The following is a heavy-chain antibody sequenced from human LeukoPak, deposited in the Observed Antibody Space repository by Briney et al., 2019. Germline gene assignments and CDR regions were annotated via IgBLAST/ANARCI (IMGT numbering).Heavy chain of an antibody. V-gene: IGHV3-7*01. Sequence: PGGSLRLSCAGSGFTFRSYWVHWVRQAPGKGLEWVANIKLDGSEKYYVDSVKGRFTISRDNANDSVYLQMNSLRAEDTAVYYCARRYFDWFLGAGGSLDIWGQGTMVTVSS. J-gene: IGHJ3*02. CDR1: GFTFRSYW. CDR2: IKLDGSEK. D-gene: IGHD3-9*01. CDR3: ARRYFDWFLGAGGSLDI.